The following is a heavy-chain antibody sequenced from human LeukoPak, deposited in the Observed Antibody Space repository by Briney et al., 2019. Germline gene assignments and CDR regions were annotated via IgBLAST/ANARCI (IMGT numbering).Heavy chain of an antibody. Sequence: PGRSLRLSCAASGFTFDDYAMHWVRQAPGKGLEWVSGLSWNSGRIGYADSVKGRFTISRDNAKNSLYLQMNSLRAEDTAFYYCAKDRGGSYYYYYYGLDVWGQGTTVTVSS. CDR3: AKDRGGSYYYYYYGLDV. D-gene: IGHD1-26*01. CDR1: GFTFDDYA. J-gene: IGHJ6*02. V-gene: IGHV3-9*01. CDR2: LSWNSGRI.